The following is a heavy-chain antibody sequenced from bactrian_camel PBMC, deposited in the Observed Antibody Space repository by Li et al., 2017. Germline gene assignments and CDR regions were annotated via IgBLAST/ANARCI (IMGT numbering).Heavy chain of an antibody. V-gene: IGHV3S1*01. CDR2: LDSDGYD. Sequence: VQLVESGGGSVQAGGSLRLSCAGTGYYGSTYCMAWFRQPPGKEREMVATLDSDGYDSYADSVKGRSTISQDNSKNDLDLQMNSLKPEDTGTYYCAKDSMYSTSIMSQGTQVTVS. D-gene: IGHD2*01. CDR1: GYYGSTYC. J-gene: IGHJ4*01.